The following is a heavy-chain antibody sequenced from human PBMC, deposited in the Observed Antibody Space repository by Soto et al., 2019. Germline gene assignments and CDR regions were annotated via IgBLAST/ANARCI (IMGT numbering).Heavy chain of an antibody. V-gene: IGHV3-30*18. CDR2: MSYDGSNK. CDR1: GFTLSGND. D-gene: IGHD5-18*01. CDR3: AKSPWIQLWEHFDY. J-gene: IGHJ4*02. Sequence: GGSLRLSCAASGFTLSGNDMHWVRQAPGKGPEWVAVMSYDGSNKYYADSVKGRFTISRDNSKNTLYLQMNSLRAEDTAVYYCAKSPWIQLWEHFDYWGQGTLVTVSS.